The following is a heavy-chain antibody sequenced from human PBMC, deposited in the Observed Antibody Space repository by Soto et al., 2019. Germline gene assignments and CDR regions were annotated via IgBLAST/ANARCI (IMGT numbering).Heavy chain of an antibody. V-gene: IGHV4-31*03. CDR2: SYYSGST. J-gene: IGHJ5*01. CDR3: ARCLSAGWYNS. CDR1: GGAISSGGYY. Sequence: QVQLQESGPGLVKPSQTLSLTCTVPGGAISSGGYYWSWIRQHPGKGLEWIGYSYYSGSTYYNPSLKSRVTISVDTSKNQFSRKLTSVTAADTAVYDCARCLSAGWYNSCGQGTLVTVSA. D-gene: IGHD3-16*02.